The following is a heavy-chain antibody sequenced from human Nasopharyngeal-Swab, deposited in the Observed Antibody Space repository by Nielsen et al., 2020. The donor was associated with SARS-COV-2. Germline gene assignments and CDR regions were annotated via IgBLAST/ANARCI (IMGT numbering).Heavy chain of an antibody. CDR3: AKDGVRLNGIDV. J-gene: IGHJ6*02. CDR1: GFTFNKFA. V-gene: IGHV3-23*01. CDR2: ITGSGDAT. D-gene: IGHD3-16*01. Sequence: GESLKISCGASGFTFNKFAMAWVRQAPGKGLEWVSAITGSGDATNYADFVRGRFTISRDNSKSTLYLQMNSLRAEDTAEYFCAKDGVRLNGIDVWGQGTTVTVSS.